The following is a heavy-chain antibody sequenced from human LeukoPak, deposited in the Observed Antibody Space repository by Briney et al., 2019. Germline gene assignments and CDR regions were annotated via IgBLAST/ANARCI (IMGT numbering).Heavy chain of an antibody. D-gene: IGHD3-10*01. V-gene: IGHV4-59*11. Sequence: SETLSLTCTVSDDSFSSHYWTWIRQPPGKGLEWIGYISYSGSTNYNPSLKSRVTISVDTSKNQFSLKLSSVTAADTAVYYCASRSATEWGTLSELWGQGTLVTVSS. J-gene: IGHJ4*02. CDR1: DDSFSSHY. CDR3: ASRSATEWGTLSEL. CDR2: ISYSGST.